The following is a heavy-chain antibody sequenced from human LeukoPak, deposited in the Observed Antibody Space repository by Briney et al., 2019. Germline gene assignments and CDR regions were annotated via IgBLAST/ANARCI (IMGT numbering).Heavy chain of an antibody. CDR1: GYTFNSYG. V-gene: IGHV1-18*01. CDR3: ARDLEWTSGYDYGMDV. D-gene: IGHD1-1*01. J-gene: IGHJ6*02. CDR2: ISAYNGNT. Sequence: ASVKVSCKASGYTFNSYGISWVRQAPGQGLEWMGWISAYNGNTNYAQKLQGRVTMATDTSTSTAYMELRSLRSDDTAVYYCARDLEWTSGYDYGMDVWGQGTTVTVSS.